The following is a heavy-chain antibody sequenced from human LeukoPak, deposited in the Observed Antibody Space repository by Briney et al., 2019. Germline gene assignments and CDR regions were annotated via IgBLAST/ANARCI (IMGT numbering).Heavy chain of an antibody. Sequence: ASVKVSCKASGYTFTSYYMHWVRQAPGQGLEWMGIINPSGGSTSYAQKFQGRVTMTRDTSTSTVYMELSSLRSEDTAVYYCAREQRNYYDSSGDAFDIWGQGTMVTVSS. CDR1: GYTFTSYY. CDR2: INPSGGST. J-gene: IGHJ3*02. V-gene: IGHV1-46*01. CDR3: AREQRNYYDSSGDAFDI. D-gene: IGHD3-22*01.